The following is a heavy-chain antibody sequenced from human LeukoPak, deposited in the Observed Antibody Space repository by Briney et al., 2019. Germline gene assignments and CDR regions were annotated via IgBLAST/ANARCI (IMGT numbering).Heavy chain of an antibody. J-gene: IGHJ5*02. CDR1: GFTFSSYG. CDR3: ARTENYYGSGTSNWFDP. Sequence: GGSLRLSCAASGFTFSSYGMHWVRQAPGKGLEWVAFIRYDGSNKFYADSVKGRFTISRDNAKNSLYLQMNSLRAEDTAVYYCARTENYYGSGTSNWFDPWGQGTLVTVSS. D-gene: IGHD3-10*01. V-gene: IGHV3-30*02. CDR2: IRYDGSNK.